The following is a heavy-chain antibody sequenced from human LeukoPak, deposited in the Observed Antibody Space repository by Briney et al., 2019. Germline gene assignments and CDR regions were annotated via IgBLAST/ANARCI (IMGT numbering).Heavy chain of an antibody. J-gene: IGHJ4*02. CDR3: ARDRLTYCGGDCSFDN. D-gene: IGHD2-21*01. V-gene: IGHV3-74*01. CDR2: INSDGSST. Sequence: GGSLRLSCAASGFTFSSCWMHWVRQAPGKGLVWVSRINSDGSSTSYADSVKGRFTISRDNAKNTLYLQMNSLRAEDTAVYYCARDRLTYCGGDCSFDNWGQGTLVTVSS. CDR1: GFTFSSCW.